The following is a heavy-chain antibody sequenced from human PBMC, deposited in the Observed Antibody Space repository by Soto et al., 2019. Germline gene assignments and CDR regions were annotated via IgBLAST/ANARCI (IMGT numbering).Heavy chain of an antibody. D-gene: IGHD2-15*01. CDR2: IFYSGTA. CDR3: AREVITPVLQGADDAFDL. Sequence: QVQLQEAGPGLVKPSQTLSLTCIVSGGSISSGNHFWSWIRQPPGKGLEWIGYIFYSGTAHYNSSRKSRVTISIDTPKIPFSLHLSSVTAADTAMSSCAREVITPVLQGADDAFDLWGQGTVVTVSS. CDR1: GGSISSGNHF. J-gene: IGHJ3*01. V-gene: IGHV4-30-4*01.